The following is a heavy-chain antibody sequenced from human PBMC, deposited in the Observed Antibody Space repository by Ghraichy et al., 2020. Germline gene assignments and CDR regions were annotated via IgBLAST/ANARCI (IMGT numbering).Heavy chain of an antibody. CDR2: ISPDVGAT. V-gene: IGHV3-23*01. Sequence: GGSLRLSCAASGFSVSNHAMNWVRQAPGKGLEWVSTISPDVGATYYADSVKGQSTISSDNAKNTFYLQMDSLRVDDTAVYFCVRRAVKWGFFDLWGQGTRVTVSS. D-gene: IGHD7-27*01. CDR3: VRRAVKWGFFDL. CDR1: GFSVSNHA. J-gene: IGHJ4*02.